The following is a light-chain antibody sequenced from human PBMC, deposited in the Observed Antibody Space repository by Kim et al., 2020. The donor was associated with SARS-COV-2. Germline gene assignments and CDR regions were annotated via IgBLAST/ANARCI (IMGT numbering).Light chain of an antibody. J-gene: IGLJ2*01. CDR1: KLGDKY. CDR2: QDS. Sequence: VAPGQTASITCSGDKLGDKYACWYQQKPGQSPVLVIYQDSKRPSGSPERFSGSNSGNTATLTISGTQAMDEADYYCQAWDSSTAGVFGGGTQLTVL. CDR3: QAWDSSTAGV. V-gene: IGLV3-1*01.